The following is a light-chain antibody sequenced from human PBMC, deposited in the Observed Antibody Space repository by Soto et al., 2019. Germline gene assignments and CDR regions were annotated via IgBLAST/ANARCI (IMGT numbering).Light chain of an antibody. CDR1: QSVGRN. CDR3: QHYNNWPPWT. Sequence: ETVMTQSPATLSVSPGERATLSCRASQSVGRNLAWYQQKPGQAPRLLIYDASTRDTGIPARFSGSGSGTEFALTISSLQSEDFAVYYCQHYNNWPPWTFGQGTKVEIK. V-gene: IGKV3-15*01. CDR2: DAS. J-gene: IGKJ1*01.